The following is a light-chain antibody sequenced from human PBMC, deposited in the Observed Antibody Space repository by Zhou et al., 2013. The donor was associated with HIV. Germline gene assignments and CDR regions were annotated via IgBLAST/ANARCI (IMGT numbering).Light chain of an antibody. J-gene: IGKJ5*01. CDR2: GPS. V-gene: IGKV3-20*01. Sequence: EIVLTQSPGTLSLSPGERATLSCRASQGVAPNYLAWYQQKPGQAPRLLIYGPSSRATGIPDRFSGSGSGTDFTLTISRLEPEDFAVYYCQQSGSPPSITFGQGTRLEIK. CDR1: QGVAPNY. CDR3: QQSGSPPSIT.